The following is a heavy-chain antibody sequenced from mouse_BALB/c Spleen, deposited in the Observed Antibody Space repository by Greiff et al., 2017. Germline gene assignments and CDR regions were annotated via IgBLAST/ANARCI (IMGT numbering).Heavy chain of an antibody. V-gene: IGHV1S137*01. CDR1: GYTFTDYA. J-gene: IGHJ4*01. CDR3: ARGITTVVATDYYAMDY. D-gene: IGHD1-1*01. Sequence: VKLVESGAELVRPGVSVKISCKGSGYTFTDYAMHWVKQSHAKSLEWIGVISTYYGDASYNQKFKGKATMTVDKSSSTAYMELARLTSEDSAIYYCARGITTVVATDYYAMDYWGQGTSVTVSS. CDR2: ISTYYGDA.